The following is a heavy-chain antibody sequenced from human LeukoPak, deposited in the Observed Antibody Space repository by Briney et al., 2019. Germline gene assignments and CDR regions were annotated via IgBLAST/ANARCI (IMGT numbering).Heavy chain of an antibody. V-gene: IGHV3-23*01. Sequence: GGSLRLSCAASGFTFSSYAMSWVRQAPGKGLEWVSAISGSGGSTYYADSVKGRFTISRDNSKNTLYLQMNSLRAEDTAVYYCATDILTGPYYYYGMDAWGQGTTVTVSS. J-gene: IGHJ6*02. CDR3: ATDILTGPYYYYGMDA. D-gene: IGHD3-9*01. CDR2: ISGSGGST. CDR1: GFTFSSYA.